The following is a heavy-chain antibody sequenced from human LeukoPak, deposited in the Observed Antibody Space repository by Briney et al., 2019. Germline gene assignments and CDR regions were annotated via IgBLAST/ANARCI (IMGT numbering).Heavy chain of an antibody. CDR2: IYTSGST. CDR3: ARASTGILTGYPGIFWLDL. Sequence: SETLSLTCTVSGGSISSYYWSWIRQPAAKGLEWIGRIYTSGSTNYNPSLKSRVTMSVDTSKNQFSLKLSSVTAADTAVYYCARASTGILTGYPGIFWLDLWPQGTLVSVSS. J-gene: IGHJ5*02. CDR1: GGSISSYY. D-gene: IGHD3-9*01. V-gene: IGHV4-4*07.